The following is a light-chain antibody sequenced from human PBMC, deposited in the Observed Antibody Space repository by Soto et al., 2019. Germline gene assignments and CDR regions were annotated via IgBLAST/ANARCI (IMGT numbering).Light chain of an antibody. J-gene: IGKJ2*01. Sequence: EIVLTQSPGTLFLSPGERATLSCRASQSVSSSYLAWYQQKPGQAPRLLIHGASSRATGIPDRFSGSGSGTDFTLTISRLEPEDFAVYYCQQYGSSVYTFGQGTKLEIK. CDR3: QQYGSSVYT. CDR1: QSVSSSY. CDR2: GAS. V-gene: IGKV3-20*01.